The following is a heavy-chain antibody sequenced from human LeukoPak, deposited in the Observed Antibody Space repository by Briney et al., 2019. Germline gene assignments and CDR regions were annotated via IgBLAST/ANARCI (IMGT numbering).Heavy chain of an antibody. D-gene: IGHD6-19*01. Sequence: PGGSLRLSCAASGFTFSRYAMNWVRQAPGEGLGWVSTISTSGNTHYADSVKGRFTISRDNSKNTLYLQMNSLRDEDTAIYYCTKDHDSTGLYQDRDYWGQGTLVTISS. V-gene: IGHV3-23*01. CDR2: ISTSGNT. J-gene: IGHJ4*02. CDR3: TKDHDSTGLYQDRDY. CDR1: GFTFSRYA.